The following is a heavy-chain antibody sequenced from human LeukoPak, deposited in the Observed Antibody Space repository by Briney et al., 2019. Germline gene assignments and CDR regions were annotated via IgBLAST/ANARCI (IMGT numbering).Heavy chain of an antibody. CDR2: IYFGRTT. J-gene: IGHJ4*02. D-gene: IGHD5-12*01. CDR1: GGSITSDNYY. Sequence: SETLSLTCTVSGGSITSDNYYWGWIRQPPGKGLEFIGSIYFGRTTYYTPSLKSRVTISIDTSTNQFSLMLTSMTAADTAVYYCARDSGQHSGYDWSHWGQGALVTVSS. V-gene: IGHV4-39*07. CDR3: ARDSGQHSGYDWSH.